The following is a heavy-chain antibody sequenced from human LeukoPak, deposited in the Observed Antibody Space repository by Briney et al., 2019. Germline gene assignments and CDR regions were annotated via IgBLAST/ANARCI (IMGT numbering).Heavy chain of an antibody. Sequence: PSETLSLTCTVSGGSISSSSYYWGWIRQPPGKGLEWIGSIYYSGSTYYNPSLKSRVTISVDTSKNQFSLKLSSVTAADTAVYYCARLRRQLEIDYWGQGTLVTVSS. V-gene: IGHV4-39*01. CDR2: IYYSGST. J-gene: IGHJ4*02. CDR1: GGSISSSSYY. D-gene: IGHD6-13*01. CDR3: ARLRRQLEIDY.